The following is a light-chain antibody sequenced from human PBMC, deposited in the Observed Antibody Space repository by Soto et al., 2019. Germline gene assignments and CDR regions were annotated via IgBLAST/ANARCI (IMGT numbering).Light chain of an antibody. V-gene: IGLV1-40*01. Sequence: QSVLTQPPSVSGAPRQRVTISCTGRSSNIGANYDGHWYQQRPGTAPKLLIFANSNRPSGVPDRFSGSKSGTSASLVITGLQAEDEGDYYCQSYYSTLSARSVFCTVTKLTVL. CDR2: ANS. CDR3: QSYYSTLSARSV. CDR1: SSNIGANYD. J-gene: IGLJ1*01.